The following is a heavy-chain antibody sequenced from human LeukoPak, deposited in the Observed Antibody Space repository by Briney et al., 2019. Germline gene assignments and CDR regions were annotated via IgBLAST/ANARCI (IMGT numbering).Heavy chain of an antibody. D-gene: IGHD3-22*01. J-gene: IGHJ4*02. V-gene: IGHV1-46*01. CDR2: INPSGGST. Sequence: GASVKVSCKASGYTFTSYYMHWVRQAPGQGLEWMGIINPSGGSTSYAQKFQGRVTMTRDTSTSTVYMELCSLRSEDTAVYYCARAGGYYYDSSGYYSAYDYWGQGTLVTVSS. CDR1: GYTFTSYY. CDR3: ARAGGYYYDSSGYYSAYDY.